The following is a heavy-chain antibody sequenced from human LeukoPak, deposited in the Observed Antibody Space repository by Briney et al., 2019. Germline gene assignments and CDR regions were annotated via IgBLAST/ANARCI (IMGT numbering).Heavy chain of an antibody. V-gene: IGHV4-59*01. J-gene: IGHJ6*03. CDR2: IYYSGST. CDR1: DGSISNYY. D-gene: IGHD6-6*01. Sequence: SETLSLTCTVSDGSISNYYWSWIRQPPGKGLEWIGYIYYSGSTNYNPSLKSRVTISVDTSKNHFPLMVNSVTAADTAVYYCARGRYDRSSEAYSYYYMDVWGKGTTVTVSS. CDR3: ARGRYDRSSEAYSYYYMDV.